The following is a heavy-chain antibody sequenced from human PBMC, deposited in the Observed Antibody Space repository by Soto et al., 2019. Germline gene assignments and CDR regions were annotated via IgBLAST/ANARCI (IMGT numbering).Heavy chain of an antibody. V-gene: IGHV4-59*01. CDR1: GGSISSYY. CDR2: IYYSGST. CDR3: ARDSPITFDAFDI. D-gene: IGHD5-12*01. Sequence: SETLSLTCTVSGGSISSYYWSWIRQPPGKGLEWIGYIYYSGSTNYNPSLKSRVTISVDTSKNQFSLKLSSVTAADTAVYYCARDSPITFDAFDIWGQGTMVTVSS. J-gene: IGHJ3*02.